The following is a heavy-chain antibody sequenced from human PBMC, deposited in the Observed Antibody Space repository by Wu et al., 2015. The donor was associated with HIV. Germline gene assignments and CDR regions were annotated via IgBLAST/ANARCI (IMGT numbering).Heavy chain of an antibody. V-gene: IGHV1-69*05. CDR2: IIPALGTV. CDR3: TRSTFAGGSDTWYSFDK. J-gene: IGHJ4*02. D-gene: IGHD2-15*01. CDR1: GGTFSTYA. Sequence: QVQLLQSGAEVKKPGSSVKVSCKASGGTFSTYAMNWVRQAPGQGLEWMGRIIPALGTVKYAQRFQGRVTITTDGTDESTTTAYVELSSLTYEDTAVYFCTRSTFAGGSDTWYSFDKWGQGTLVSVSS.